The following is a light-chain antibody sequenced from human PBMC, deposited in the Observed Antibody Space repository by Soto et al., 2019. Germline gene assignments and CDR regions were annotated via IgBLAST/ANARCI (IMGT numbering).Light chain of an antibody. CDR2: GAS. V-gene: IGKV3-20*01. J-gene: IGKJ1*01. CDR3: QQYGTSPWT. Sequence: DIVLTQSPGTLYLSPGERATLSCRASQSVSSGYLAWYQQRPGQAPRLLILGASTRATGIPDRFSGSGSGTDFTLTISRLEPEDFAVYYCQQYGTSPWTFGQGTKVEI. CDR1: QSVSSGY.